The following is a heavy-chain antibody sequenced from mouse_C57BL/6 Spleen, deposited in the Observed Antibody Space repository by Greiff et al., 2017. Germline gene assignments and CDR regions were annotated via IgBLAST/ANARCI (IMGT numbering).Heavy chain of an antibody. CDR2: INPNNGGT. CDR3: ARGYYYGSFYFDY. D-gene: IGHD1-1*01. V-gene: IGHV1-22*01. CDR1: GYTFTDYN. J-gene: IGHJ2*01. Sequence: EVKLMESGPELVKPGASVKMSCKASGYTFTDYNMHWVKQSHGKSLEWIGYINPNNGGTSYNQKFKGKATLTVNKSSSTAYMELRSLTSEDSAVYYCARGYYYGSFYFDYWGQGTTLTVSS.